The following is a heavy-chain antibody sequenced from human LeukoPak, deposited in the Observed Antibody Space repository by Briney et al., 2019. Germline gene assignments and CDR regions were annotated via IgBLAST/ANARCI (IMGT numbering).Heavy chain of an antibody. D-gene: IGHD3-16*01. CDR1: GYTFTNYY. J-gene: IGHJ4*02. CDR3: AIESVWYGFDY. CDR2: INPSGGST. Sequence: ASVKVSCKASGYTFTNYYMHWVRQTPGQGLEWMGRINPSGGSTSYAQKFQGRVTMTRDTSTSTVYMELSSLRSEDTAVFYCAIESVWYGFDYWGRGTLVTVSS. V-gene: IGHV1-46*01.